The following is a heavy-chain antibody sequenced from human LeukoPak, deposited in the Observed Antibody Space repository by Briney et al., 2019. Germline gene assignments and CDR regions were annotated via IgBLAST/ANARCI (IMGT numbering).Heavy chain of an antibody. CDR1: GGSISTYY. CDR2: IYYSGST. Sequence: SETLSLTCTVSGGSISTYYWSWIRQPPGRGLEWIGHIYYSGSTSYNPSLRSRVTISVDTSKNQFSLKLSSVTAADTAVYYCARDRYSSSWFMYYFDYWGQGTLVTVSS. J-gene: IGHJ4*02. D-gene: IGHD6-13*01. CDR3: ARDRYSSSWFMYYFDY. V-gene: IGHV4-59*12.